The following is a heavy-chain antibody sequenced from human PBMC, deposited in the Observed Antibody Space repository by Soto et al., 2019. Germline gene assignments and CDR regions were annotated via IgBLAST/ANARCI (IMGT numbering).Heavy chain of an antibody. Sequence: GGPMRLSCAASGFTFSSYGMHWVRQAPGKGLEWVAVIWYDGSNKYYADSVKGRFTISRDNSKNTLYLQMNSLRDEDKAVYYCARDYYGMDVWGQGTTVTVSS. CDR2: IWYDGSNK. V-gene: IGHV3-33*01. CDR1: GFTFSSYG. J-gene: IGHJ6*02. CDR3: ARDYYGMDV.